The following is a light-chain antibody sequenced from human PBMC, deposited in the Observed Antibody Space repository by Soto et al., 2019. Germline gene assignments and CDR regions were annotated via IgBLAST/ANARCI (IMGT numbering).Light chain of an antibody. CDR1: QSISSY. J-gene: IGKJ2*01. CDR2: AAS. Sequence: DIQMTQSPSSLSASVGDRVTITCRASQSISSYLNWYQQKPGKAPKLLIYAASSLQSGVPSRFSGSGSGTFFTLTICSLQPENLPTYSCQKSYSPPSLGKGTKREI. V-gene: IGKV1-39*01. CDR3: QKSYSPPS.